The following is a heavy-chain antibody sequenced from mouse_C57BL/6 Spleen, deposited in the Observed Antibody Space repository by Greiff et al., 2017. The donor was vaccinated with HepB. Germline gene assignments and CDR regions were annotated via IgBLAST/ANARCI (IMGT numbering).Heavy chain of an antibody. CDR2: IDPSDSYT. V-gene: IGHV1-69*01. J-gene: IGHJ3*01. CDR3: ARGDSWFAY. D-gene: IGHD2-13*01. CDR1: GYTFTSYW. Sequence: QVQLQQPGAELVMPGASVKLSCKASGYTFTSYWMHWVKQRPGQGLEWIGEIDPSDSYTNYNQKCKGKSTLTVDKSSSTAYMQLSSLTSEDSAVYYCARGDSWFAYWGQGTLVTVSA.